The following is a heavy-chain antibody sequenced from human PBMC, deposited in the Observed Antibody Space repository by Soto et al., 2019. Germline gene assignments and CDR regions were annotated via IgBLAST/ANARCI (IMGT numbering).Heavy chain of an antibody. J-gene: IGHJ4*02. CDR2: INHSGST. CDR3: ATDYGDYAHNY. D-gene: IGHD4-17*01. Sequence: SETLSLTCAVYGGSFSGYYWSWIRQPPGKGLEWIGEINHSGSTNYNPSLKSRVTISVDTSKNQFSLKLSSVTAADTAVYYCATDYGDYAHNYWGQGTLVTVSS. V-gene: IGHV4-34*01. CDR1: GGSFSGYY.